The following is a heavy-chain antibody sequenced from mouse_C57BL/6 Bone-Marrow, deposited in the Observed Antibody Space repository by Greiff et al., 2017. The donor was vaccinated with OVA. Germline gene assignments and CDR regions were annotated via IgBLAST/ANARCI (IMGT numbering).Heavy chain of an antibody. CDR2: IHPNSGST. Sequence: QVQLKQPGAELVKPGASVKLSCKASGYTFTSYWMHWVKQRPGQGLEWIGMIHPNSGSTNYNEKFKSKATLTVDKSSSTAYMQLSSLTSEDSAVYYCAKPPTTAGAMDYWGQGTSVTVSS. D-gene: IGHD1-2*01. CDR3: AKPPTTAGAMDY. CDR1: GYTFTSYW. J-gene: IGHJ4*01. V-gene: IGHV1-64*01.